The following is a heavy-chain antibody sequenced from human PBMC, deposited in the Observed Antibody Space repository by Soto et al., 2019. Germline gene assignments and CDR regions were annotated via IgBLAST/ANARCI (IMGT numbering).Heavy chain of an antibody. V-gene: IGHV3-49*03. CDR2: IRSKAYGGTT. Sequence: GGSLRLSCTASGFTFGDYAMSWFRQAPGKGLEWVGFIRSKAYGGTTEYAASVKGRFTISRDDSKSIAYLQMNSLKTEDTAVYYCTRWIGAGPRYYYYVMGVWGQGTTVTVSS. CDR3: TRWIGAGPRYYYYVMGV. D-gene: IGHD6-19*01. J-gene: IGHJ6*02. CDR1: GFTFGDYA.